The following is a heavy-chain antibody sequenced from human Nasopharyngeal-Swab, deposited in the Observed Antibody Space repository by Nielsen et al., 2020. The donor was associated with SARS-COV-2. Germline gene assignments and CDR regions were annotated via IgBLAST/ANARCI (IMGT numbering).Heavy chain of an antibody. CDR2: IYSGGST. CDR3: AKDRDSGDDSGEYYHYYGMDV. V-gene: IGHV3-53*01. J-gene: IGHJ6*02. D-gene: IGHD5-12*01. Sequence: GESLKLSCAASGFTVSSNYMSWVRQAPGKGLEWVSVIYSGGSTYYADSVKGRFTISRDNSKNALYLQMNSLRAEDTAVYYCAKDRDSGDDSGEYYHYYGMDVWGQGTSVTVS. CDR1: GFTVSSNY.